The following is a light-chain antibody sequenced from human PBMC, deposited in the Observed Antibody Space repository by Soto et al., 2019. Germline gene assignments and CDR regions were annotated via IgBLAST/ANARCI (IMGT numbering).Light chain of an antibody. CDR2: EVS. Sequence: QSALTQPPSASGSPGQSVTISCTGTSSDVGGYNYVSWYQQHPGKAPKLMIYEVSKRPSGVPDRFSGSKSGNTASLTVSGLQAEDEADYYCSSYAGSLYVFATGTKLTVL. CDR1: SSDVGGYNY. J-gene: IGLJ1*01. V-gene: IGLV2-8*01. CDR3: SSYAGSLYV.